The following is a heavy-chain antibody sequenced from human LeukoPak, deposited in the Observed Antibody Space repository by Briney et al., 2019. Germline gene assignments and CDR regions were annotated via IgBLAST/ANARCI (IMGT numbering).Heavy chain of an antibody. D-gene: IGHD3-10*01. CDR3: ASSGPQDRSNYPSDIFDM. Sequence: GESLKISCKGSGYSFTDYWIGWVRQMPGKGLEWMGIMYPGDSDTRYSPSFQGQVTISADKSISTAYLQWSSLKASDTAMYYCASSGPQDRSNYPSDIFDMWGQGTMVTVSS. J-gene: IGHJ3*02. CDR1: GYSFTDYW. CDR2: MYPGDSDT. V-gene: IGHV5-51*01.